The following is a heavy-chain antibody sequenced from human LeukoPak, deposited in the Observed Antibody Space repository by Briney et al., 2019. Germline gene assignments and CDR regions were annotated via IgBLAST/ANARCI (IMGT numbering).Heavy chain of an antibody. CDR3: ARVRAAPFVSAAVFDF. V-gene: IGHV3-7*01. D-gene: IGHD6-13*01. J-gene: IGHJ4*02. Sequence: PGGSLRLSCAASGFTFSSYEMNWVRQAPGKGLEWVANIKQDGSETYYVDSVKGRFTISRDNAKNSLYLQLNSLRAEDTAVYYCARVRAAPFVSAAVFDFWGQGTLVTVSS. CDR2: IKQDGSET. CDR1: GFTFSSYE.